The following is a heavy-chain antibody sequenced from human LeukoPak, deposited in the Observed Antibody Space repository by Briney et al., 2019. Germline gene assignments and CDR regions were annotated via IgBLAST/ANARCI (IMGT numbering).Heavy chain of an antibody. J-gene: IGHJ6*02. CDR2: INPSGGST. Sequence: GASVKVSCKASGYTFINYYMHWVRQAPGQGLEWMGIINPSGGSTSYAQKFQGRVTMTRDTSTSTVYMELSSLRSEDTAVYYCARDILVGGGYDWVDYYYYYYGMDVWGQGTTVTVSS. D-gene: IGHD5-12*01. V-gene: IGHV1-46*01. CDR3: ARDILVGGGYDWVDYYYYYYGMDV. CDR1: GYTFINYY.